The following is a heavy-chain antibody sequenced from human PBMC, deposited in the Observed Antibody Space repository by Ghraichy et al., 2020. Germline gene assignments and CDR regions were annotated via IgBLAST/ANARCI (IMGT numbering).Heavy chain of an antibody. CDR1: GYTFTTYG. Sequence: ASVKVSCKASGYTFTTYGISWVRQAPGQGLEWMGWISAFNGYTVYAQKFQGRVTTTKDTSTTTAYMELRSLRSDDTAVYYCARDGPYSSSPEYFHHWGQGTPVTVSS. D-gene: IGHD6-6*01. J-gene: IGHJ1*01. V-gene: IGHV1-18*01. CDR2: ISAFNGYT. CDR3: ARDGPYSSSPEYFHH.